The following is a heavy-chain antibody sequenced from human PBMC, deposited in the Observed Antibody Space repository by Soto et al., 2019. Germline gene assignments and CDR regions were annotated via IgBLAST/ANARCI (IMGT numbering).Heavy chain of an antibody. CDR2: IYYSGNT. CDR3: ARRITRPERFDY. Sequence: QLQLQESGPGLVKPSETLSLTCTVSGGSISRSSYYWGWIRQPPGKGLEWIGNIYYSGNTYYNPSLLGRVTISVDTSKNQFSLKLTSATDADTAVYYCARRITRPERFDYWGQGALVTVSS. J-gene: IGHJ4*02. V-gene: IGHV4-39*01. D-gene: IGHD1-20*01. CDR1: GGSISRSSYY.